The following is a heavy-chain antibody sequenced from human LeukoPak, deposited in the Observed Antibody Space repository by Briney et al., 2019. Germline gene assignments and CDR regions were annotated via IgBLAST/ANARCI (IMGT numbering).Heavy chain of an antibody. D-gene: IGHD1-7*01. V-gene: IGHV3-21*01. CDR3: ARGGLELDY. Sequence: GGSLRLSCAASGFTFSTYSMNWVRQAPGKGLEWVSSISSSNSYIYYADSMKGRLTISRDNAKNALYLQMNSLRAEDTAMYYCARGGLELDYWGQGTLVTVSS. CDR2: ISSSNSYI. J-gene: IGHJ4*02. CDR1: GFTFSTYS.